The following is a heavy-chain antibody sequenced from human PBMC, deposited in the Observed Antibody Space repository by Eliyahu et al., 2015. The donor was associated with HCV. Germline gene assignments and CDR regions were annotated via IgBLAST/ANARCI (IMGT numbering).Heavy chain of an antibody. V-gene: IGHV3-15*07. CDR1: GLTFSNAW. D-gene: IGHD6-19*01. CDR3: ATDPQWGH. J-gene: IGHJ1*01. Sequence: EVQLVXSGGGLVESGGSLXLSCVVSGLTFSNAWLNWVRQAPAKGLEWVGXIKSKVDGETVDYAAPVRGRFTISRDDSKNTLYLYMSGLRTDDTAVYYCATDPQWGHWGQGALVTVSS. CDR2: IKSKVDGETV.